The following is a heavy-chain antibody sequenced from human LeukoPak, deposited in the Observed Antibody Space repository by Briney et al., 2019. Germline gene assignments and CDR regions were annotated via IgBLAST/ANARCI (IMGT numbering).Heavy chain of an antibody. Sequence: ASVKVSCKAPGNTFAGHNIHWMRRAPGQGLELMGWINPDRGGTDYARQFQGRATMTSDTSIRAAYMELSSLVSEDSAVYFCAISIQAAAIPAFDYWGQGTLVTVSS. D-gene: IGHD6-25*01. CDR1: GNTFAGHN. J-gene: IGHJ4*02. V-gene: IGHV1-2*02. CDR2: INPDRGGT. CDR3: AISIQAAAIPAFDY.